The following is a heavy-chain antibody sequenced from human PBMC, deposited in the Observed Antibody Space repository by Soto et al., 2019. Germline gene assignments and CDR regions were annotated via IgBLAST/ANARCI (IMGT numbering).Heavy chain of an antibody. CDR2: IWYDGSNK. CDR3: VRFRIPRAYCGGDCYHGMDV. V-gene: IGHV3-33*01. CDR1: GFTFSSYG. J-gene: IGHJ6*02. D-gene: IGHD2-21*02. Sequence: QVQLVESGGGVVQPGRSLRLSCAASGFTFSSYGMHWVRQAPGKGLEWVAVIWYDGSNKYYADSVKGRFTISRDNSKNPLYLQRNSLRAEDTAVYYCVRFRIPRAYCGGDCYHGMDVWGQGTTVTVSS.